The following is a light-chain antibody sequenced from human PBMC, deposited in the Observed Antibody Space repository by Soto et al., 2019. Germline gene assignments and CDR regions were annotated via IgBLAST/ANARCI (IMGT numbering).Light chain of an antibody. CDR3: QQYNIYTHGT. J-gene: IGKJ1*01. CDR1: QSISNW. Sequence: DIQMTQSPSTLSASVGDRLTITCRASQSISNWLAWYQQKPGKAPKLLIYDASSLESGVTSRFSGSGSGTAFTLTISSLQPDDFATYYCQQYNIYTHGTFGQGTKVEVK. CDR2: DAS. V-gene: IGKV1-5*01.